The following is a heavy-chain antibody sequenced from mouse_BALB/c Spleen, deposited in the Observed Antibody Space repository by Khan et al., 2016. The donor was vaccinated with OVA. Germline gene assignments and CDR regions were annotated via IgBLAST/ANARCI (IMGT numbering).Heavy chain of an antibody. CDR3: AHPCAGPRCLEV. CDR2: ITPANGDT. J-gene: IGHJ1*01. CDR1: GFNIKDTY. Sequence: VQLQQSGAELVKPGASVRLSCTASGFNIKDTYIHWVKQRPEQGLEWIGRITPANGDTKYDPKFKDQVTITSDTSSNTSYLQLRSLTTEDTAVFTGAHPCAGPRCLEVWGAGTTVTVSS. D-gene: IGHD6-1*01. V-gene: IGHV14-3*02.